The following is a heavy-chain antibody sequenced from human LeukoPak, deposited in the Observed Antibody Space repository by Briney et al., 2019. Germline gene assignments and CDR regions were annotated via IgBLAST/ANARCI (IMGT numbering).Heavy chain of an antibody. CDR3: ARHSSGWYWFDY. J-gene: IGHJ4*02. CDR1: GGSISSSSYY. D-gene: IGHD6-19*01. Sequence: SETLSLTCTVSGGSISSSSYYWGWIRQPPGKGLEWIGSIYYSGSTYYNPSLKSRVTISVDTSKNQFSLKLSSVTAADTAVYYCARHSSGWYWFDYWGQGALVTVSS. CDR2: IYYSGST. V-gene: IGHV4-39*01.